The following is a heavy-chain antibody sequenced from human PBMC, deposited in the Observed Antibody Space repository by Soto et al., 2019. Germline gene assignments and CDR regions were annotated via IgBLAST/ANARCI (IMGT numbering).Heavy chain of an antibody. CDR1: GFTFSDYY. CDR3: ARYYYGSGSYWYFDL. Sequence: GGSLRLSCAASGFTFSDYYMSWIRQAPGKGLEWVSYISSSGSSIYYADSVKGRFTISRDNAKNSLYLQMNSLRAEDTALYYCARYYYGSGSYWYFDLWGRGTLVTVSS. CDR2: ISSSGSSI. V-gene: IGHV3-11*01. D-gene: IGHD3-10*01. J-gene: IGHJ2*01.